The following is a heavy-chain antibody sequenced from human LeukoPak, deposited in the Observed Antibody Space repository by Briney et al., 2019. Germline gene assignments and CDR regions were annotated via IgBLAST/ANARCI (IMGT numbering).Heavy chain of an antibody. J-gene: IGHJ5*02. Sequence: SETLSLTCAVSGGSISSSNWWSWVRQPPGKGLEWIGEINHSGSTNYNPSLKSRVTISVDTSKNQFSLKLSSVTAADTAVYYCARASIWAYYDFWSGYRGSWFDPWGQGILVTVSS. CDR2: INHSGST. CDR3: ARASIWAYYDFWSGYRGSWFDP. V-gene: IGHV4-4*02. D-gene: IGHD3-3*01. CDR1: GGSISSSNW.